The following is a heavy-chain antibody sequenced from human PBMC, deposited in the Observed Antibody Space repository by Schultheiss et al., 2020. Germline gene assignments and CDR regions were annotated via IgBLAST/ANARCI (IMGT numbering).Heavy chain of an antibody. CDR2: IYSGGST. CDR1: GFTFSSYG. Sequence: GGSLRLSCAASGFTFSSYGMHWVRQAPGKGLEWVSVIYSGGSTYYADSVKGRFTISRENAKNSLYLQMNSLRAGDTAVYYCARGGNSAAMPSYYYGMDVWGQGTTVTVSS. CDR3: ARGGNSAAMPSYYYGMDV. J-gene: IGHJ6*02. V-gene: IGHV3-NL1*01. D-gene: IGHD2-2*01.